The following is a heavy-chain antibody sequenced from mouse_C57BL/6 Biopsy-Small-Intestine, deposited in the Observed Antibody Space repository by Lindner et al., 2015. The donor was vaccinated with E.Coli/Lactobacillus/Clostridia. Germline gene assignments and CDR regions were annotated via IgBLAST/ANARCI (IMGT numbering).Heavy chain of an antibody. V-gene: IGHV1-9*01. D-gene: IGHD2-1*01. CDR1: GYTFTGYW. Sequence: VQLQESGAELVEPGASVKLSCKATGYTFTGYWIDWVKQRPGHGLEWIAEILPGSGSTTYNEKFKVKATFTADTYSNTVYMQLSSLTTEDSAIYYCARRFGNSYYFDCWGQGTTLTLSS. CDR3: ARRFGNSYYFDC. J-gene: IGHJ2*01. CDR2: ILPGSGST.